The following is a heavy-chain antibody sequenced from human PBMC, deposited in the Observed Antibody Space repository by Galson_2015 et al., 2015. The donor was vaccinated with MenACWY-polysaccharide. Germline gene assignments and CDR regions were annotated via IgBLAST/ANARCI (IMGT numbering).Heavy chain of an antibody. CDR3: ARVYSDY. V-gene: IGHV3-7*04. J-gene: IGHJ4*02. CDR2: IKQDGSEK. Sequence: LRLSCSASGFNFGSYWMPWVRQAPGKGLEWVANIKQDGSEKNYVDSVKGRFTISRDNAKNSLYLQVNSLRAEDTAVYYCARVYSDYWGQGTLVTVSS. D-gene: IGHD4-11*01. CDR1: GFNFGSYW.